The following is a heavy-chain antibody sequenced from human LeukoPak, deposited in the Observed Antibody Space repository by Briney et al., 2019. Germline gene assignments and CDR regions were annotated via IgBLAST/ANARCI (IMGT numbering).Heavy chain of an antibody. CDR3: AKHKSDYYDSSGYISPGGKGYYFDY. CDR2: ISGSGGST. J-gene: IGHJ4*02. Sequence: PGGSLRLSCAASGFTFSSYAMSWVRQAPVKGLEWVSAISGSGGSTYYADSVKGRFTISRDNSKNTLYLQMNSLRAEDTAVYYCAKHKSDYYDSSGYISPGGKGYYFDYWGQGTLVTVSS. D-gene: IGHD3-22*01. CDR1: GFTFSSYA. V-gene: IGHV3-23*01.